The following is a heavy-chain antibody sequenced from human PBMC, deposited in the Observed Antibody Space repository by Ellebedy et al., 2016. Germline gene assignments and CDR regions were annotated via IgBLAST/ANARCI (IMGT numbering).Heavy chain of an antibody. Sequence: ASVKVSCKASNYTFATHRITWVRQGPGQGLEWMGWINNYNGNIEYAQKFKGRVTMTTDSSTSTAYMELRSLKSDDTAVYYCARTQQGGYNFGSTLDYWGQGTLVTVSS. CDR1: NYTFATHR. V-gene: IGHV1-18*01. D-gene: IGHD1-1*01. CDR3: ARTQQGGYNFGSTLDY. CDR2: INNYNGNI. J-gene: IGHJ4*02.